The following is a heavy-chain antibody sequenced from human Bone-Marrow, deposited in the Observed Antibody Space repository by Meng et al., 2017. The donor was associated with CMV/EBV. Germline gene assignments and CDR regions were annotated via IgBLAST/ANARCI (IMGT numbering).Heavy chain of an antibody. D-gene: IGHD6-6*01. Sequence: ASVKVSCKASGYTFSDYYMHWVRQAPGLGLEWMGCVHAKTGVTKYAQEFQGRVTMTRDTSISTVYMELSRLRPDDTAVFYCAREGYSSSSKLDYWGHGTLVTVSS. J-gene: IGHJ4*01. V-gene: IGHV1-2*02. CDR2: VHAKTGVT. CDR3: AREGYSSSSKLDY. CDR1: GYTFSDYY.